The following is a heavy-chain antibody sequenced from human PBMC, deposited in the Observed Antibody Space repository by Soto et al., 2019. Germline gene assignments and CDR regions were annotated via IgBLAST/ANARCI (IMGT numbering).Heavy chain of an antibody. CDR3: ARLGAYDQSLDP. V-gene: IGHV4-30-4*02. CDR2: NDSGGTT. D-gene: IGHD3-16*01. Sequence: SETLSLTCTVSGVSISSGDYYWSWIRQTPGKGLEWIGYNDSGGTTSYNPSLQSQVTISLETSKSQFSLRLTSVTVADTAVYDCARLGAYDQSLDPWGTGTLVTVSS. CDR1: GVSISSGDYY. J-gene: IGHJ5*02.